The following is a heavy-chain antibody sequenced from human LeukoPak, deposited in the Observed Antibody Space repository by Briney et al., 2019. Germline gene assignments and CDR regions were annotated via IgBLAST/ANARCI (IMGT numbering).Heavy chain of an antibody. CDR2: ISSSSSYI. CDR3: AREAARPRAFDI. Sequence: GGSLRLSCAASGFTFSSYSMNWVRQAPGKGLEWVSSISSSSSYIYYADSVKGRFTISRDNAKNSLYLQMNSLRAEDTAVYYCAREAARPRAFDIWGQGTMVTVSS. D-gene: IGHD6-6*01. V-gene: IGHV3-21*01. J-gene: IGHJ3*02. CDR1: GFTFSSYS.